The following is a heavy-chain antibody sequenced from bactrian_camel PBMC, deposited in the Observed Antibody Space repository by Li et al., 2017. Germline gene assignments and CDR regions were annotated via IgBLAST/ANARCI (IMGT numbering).Heavy chain of an antibody. D-gene: IGHD2*01. Sequence: HVQLVESGGGSVQAGGSLKLSCAASGYTYSNYCMGWFRQAPGKEREGVAAIDSDGSTNDTDSVKGRFTISQDNAKNTLYLQLNSLKTEDTAMYYCTKDTTCYSGGYYYDSFGYWGQGTQVTVS. CDR3: TKDTTCYSGGYYYDSFGY. V-gene: IGHV3S1*01. CDR1: GYTYSNYC. CDR2: IDSDGST. J-gene: IGHJ6*01.